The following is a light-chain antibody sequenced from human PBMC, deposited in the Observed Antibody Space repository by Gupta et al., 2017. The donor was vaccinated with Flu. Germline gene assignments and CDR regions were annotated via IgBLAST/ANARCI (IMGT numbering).Light chain of an antibody. Sequence: PSTLSASVGDTVTITCRASQSISNWLAWYQLKPGKAPKLLIYKASNLESGVPSRFSGSGFGAEFTLVITNLQPDDFASYYCQQYLGYPMTFGQGSRLDNK. CDR1: QSISNW. CDR2: KAS. CDR3: QQYLGYPMT. V-gene: IGKV1-5*03. J-gene: IGKJ5*01.